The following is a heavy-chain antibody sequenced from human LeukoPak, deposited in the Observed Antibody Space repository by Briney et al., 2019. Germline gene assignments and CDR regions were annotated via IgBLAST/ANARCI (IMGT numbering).Heavy chain of an antibody. CDR1: GFTFSNYE. D-gene: IGHD6-13*01. Sequence: GGSLRLSCVASGFTFSNYEMNWVRQAPGKGLEWVSYISSSGSTIYYADPVKGRFTISRDNAKNSLYLQMNSLRAEDTAVYYCARDSSSWYYFDFWGQGTLVTVSS. J-gene: IGHJ4*02. V-gene: IGHV3-48*03. CDR2: ISSSGSTI. CDR3: ARDSSSWYYFDF.